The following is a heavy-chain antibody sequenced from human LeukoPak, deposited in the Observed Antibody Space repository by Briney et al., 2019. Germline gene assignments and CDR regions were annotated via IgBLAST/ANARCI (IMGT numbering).Heavy chain of an antibody. J-gene: IGHJ5*02. V-gene: IGHV3-23*01. D-gene: IGHD1-26*01. CDR1: GFTFSSYV. Sequence: GGSLRLSCAASGFTFSSYVMSWVRQAPGKGLEWVSGISASGDNTFYADSVKGRFTISRDNSKNTLYLQMNNLRAEDTALYYCARHPIVGATSGWFDPWGQGTLVTVSS. CDR3: ARHPIVGATSGWFDP. CDR2: ISASGDNT.